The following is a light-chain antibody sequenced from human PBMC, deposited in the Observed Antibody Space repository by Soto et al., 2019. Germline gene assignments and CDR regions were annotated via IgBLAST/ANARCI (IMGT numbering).Light chain of an antibody. CDR2: AAS. CDR1: QDISDY. Sequence: DIQITQSPSSLSASVGDTVTITCRASQDISDYLAWYQQKPGKVPKLLIYAASPLQPGVPSRVSGSGSGTDVTLTISSLQPEDGATYCFQNYNSALFTFGPGTKVDIK. V-gene: IGKV1-27*01. CDR3: QNYNSALFT. J-gene: IGKJ3*01.